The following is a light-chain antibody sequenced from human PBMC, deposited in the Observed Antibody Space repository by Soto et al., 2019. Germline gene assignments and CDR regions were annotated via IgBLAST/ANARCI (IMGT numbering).Light chain of an antibody. Sequence: QSALTQPASVSGSPGQSITISCTGTSSDVGDNNYVSWYQQHPGKAPTLMIYDVTHRPSGISNRFSGSKSGNTASLTISGLQADDEADYYCSSYTSSSTLYVFGTGTEVTVL. V-gene: IGLV2-14*01. CDR3: SSYTSSSTLYV. CDR2: DVT. J-gene: IGLJ1*01. CDR1: SSDVGDNNY.